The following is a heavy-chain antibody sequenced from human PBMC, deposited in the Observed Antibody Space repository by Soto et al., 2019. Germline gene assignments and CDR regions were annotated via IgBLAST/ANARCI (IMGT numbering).Heavy chain of an antibody. CDR1: VFPFSTYG. V-gene: IGHV3-33*01. CDR2: IVSDGSAK. Sequence: GGSLRLSCAVSVFPFSTYGFHWVRQPPGKGLEWVAVIVSDGSAKYHADSVEGRFTISRDNSKDTLYLQMNSLRAEDTAVYYCARDDAFGNENGFDIWGQGTMVTVSS. J-gene: IGHJ3*02. CDR3: ARDDAFGNENGFDI. D-gene: IGHD1-1*01.